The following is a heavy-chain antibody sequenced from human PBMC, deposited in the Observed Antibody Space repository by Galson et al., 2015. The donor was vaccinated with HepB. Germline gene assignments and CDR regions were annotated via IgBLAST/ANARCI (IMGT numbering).Heavy chain of an antibody. CDR2: IIPILGIA. D-gene: IGHD3-22*01. V-gene: IGHV1-69*04. CDR1: GGTFSSYA. CDR3: ARVSSVEAFDI. J-gene: IGHJ3*02. Sequence: QSGAEVKKPGESLRISCKASGGTFSSYAISWVRQAPGQGLEWMGRIIPILGIANYAQKFQGRVTITADKSTSTAYMELSSLRSEDTAVYYCARVSSVEAFDIWGQGTMVTVPS.